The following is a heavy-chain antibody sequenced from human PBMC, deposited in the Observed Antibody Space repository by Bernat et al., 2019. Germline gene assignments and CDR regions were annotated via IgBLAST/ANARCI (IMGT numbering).Heavy chain of an antibody. CDR1: GFTFSIYS. CDR3: AGDSVGAARRDRTFDY. D-gene: IGHD1-26*01. V-gene: IGHV3-21*01. Sequence: EVQLVESGGGLVKPGESLRLSCAASGFTFSIYSMNWVRQAPGKGLEWVSSISSSRKFINYADSVRGRFTISRDDARNSLYLQMNNLRAEDTAVYYCAGDSVGAARRDRTFDYWGQGTLVTVSS. J-gene: IGHJ4*02. CDR2: ISSSRKFI.